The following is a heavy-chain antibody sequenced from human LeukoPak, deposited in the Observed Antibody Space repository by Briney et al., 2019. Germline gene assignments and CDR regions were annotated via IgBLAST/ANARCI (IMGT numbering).Heavy chain of an antibody. J-gene: IGHJ3*02. CDR1: GFTFSSYG. Sequence: GGSLRLSCAASGFTFSSYGMHWVRQAPGKGLEWVAVISYDGSNKYYADSVKGRFTISRDNSKNTVYLQMNSLRAEDTAVYYCAKEDGSGSSVFLDAFDIWGHGTMVTVSS. CDR3: AKEDGSGSSVFLDAFDI. D-gene: IGHD3-10*01. CDR2: ISYDGSNK. V-gene: IGHV3-30*18.